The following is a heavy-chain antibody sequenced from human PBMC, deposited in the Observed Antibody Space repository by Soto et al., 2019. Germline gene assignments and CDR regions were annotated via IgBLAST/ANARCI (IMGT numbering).Heavy chain of an antibody. CDR2: IYSGGNT. V-gene: IGHV3-53*01. D-gene: IGHD5-12*01. J-gene: IGHJ6*02. CDR1: GFTVSNNY. CDR3: ARVEVDMVATITNRADYYYYGMDV. Sequence: EVQLVESGGGLIQPGGSLRLSCAASGFTVSNNYMTWVRQAPGKGLEWVSVIYSGGNTYYADSVKGRFTITRDNSKNTLYLQMNSLRAEDTAVYYCARVEVDMVATITNRADYYYYGMDVWGQGTTVTVSS.